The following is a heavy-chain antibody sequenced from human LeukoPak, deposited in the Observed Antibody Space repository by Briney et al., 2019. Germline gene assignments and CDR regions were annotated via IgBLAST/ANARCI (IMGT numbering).Heavy chain of an antibody. CDR1: GASIRNYY. V-gene: IGHV4-59*01. CDR2: IYYSGST. J-gene: IGHJ6*02. CDR3: ATHSSTSFYYYYGMDV. Sequence: SETLSLTCTVSGASIRNYYWSWIRQSPGKGLEWIGYIYYSGSTNYNPSLKSRVTISVDTSKNQLSLKLSSVTAADTAVYYCATHSSTSFYYYYGMDVWGQGTTVTVSS. D-gene: IGHD2-2*01.